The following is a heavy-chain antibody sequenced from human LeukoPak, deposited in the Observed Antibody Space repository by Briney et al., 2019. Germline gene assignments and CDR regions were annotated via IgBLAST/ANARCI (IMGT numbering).Heavy chain of an antibody. CDR2: IFHSGTT. CDR1: DEVITSNNW. V-gene: IGHV4-4*02. CDR3: ARLRLSGGSFSVGWFDP. J-gene: IGHJ5*02. D-gene: IGHD1-26*01. Sequence: SETLSLTCTVSDEVITSNNWWSWVRQSPGKGLEWIGEIFHSGTTRYKASLESRVTMLLDKSKNQFSLRLNSVTAADTAVYFCARLRLSGGSFSVGWFDPWGQGTLVTVSS.